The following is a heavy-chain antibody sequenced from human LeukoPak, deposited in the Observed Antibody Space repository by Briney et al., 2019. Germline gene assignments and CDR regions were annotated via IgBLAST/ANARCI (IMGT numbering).Heavy chain of an antibody. V-gene: IGHV4-4*02. CDR3: ARVPPLYDSGNYYKGTHFDY. D-gene: IGHD3-10*01. J-gene: IGHJ4*02. CDR1: GFTFSDHW. CDR2: IYYSGNT. Sequence: GSLTLSCAASGFTFSDHWMTWVRQAPGKGLEWVANIYYSGNTYYNPSLKSRVTISVDTFNNQFSLRLNSVTAADTAVYYCARVPPLYDSGNYYKGTHFDYWGQGTLVTVSS.